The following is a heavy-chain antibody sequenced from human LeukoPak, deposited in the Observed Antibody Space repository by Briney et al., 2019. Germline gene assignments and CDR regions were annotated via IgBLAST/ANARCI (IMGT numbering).Heavy chain of an antibody. J-gene: IGHJ4*02. CDR2: IKTDGSST. Sequence: GGSLRLSCAASGFTFSNYWMHWVRQVPGKGLMWVSRIKTDGSSTSYADSVKGRFTISRDNAKDTLYLQMNSLRAEDTAVYYCARDGGGSSGYYWGLGYWGQGALVSVSS. D-gene: IGHD3-22*01. CDR3: ARDGGGSSGYYWGLGY. CDR1: GFTFSNYW. V-gene: IGHV3-74*01.